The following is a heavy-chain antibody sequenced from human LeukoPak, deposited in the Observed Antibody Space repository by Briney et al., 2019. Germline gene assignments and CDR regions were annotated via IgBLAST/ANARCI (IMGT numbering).Heavy chain of an antibody. D-gene: IGHD4-17*01. Sequence: SETLSLTCSVSSRPISPYYWNWIRQSAGKGLEWIGRIYISGSTNYSPSLKSRVAMSVDTSKNQFSLKLTSVTAADTAVYYCARGPPSTVTHFDYWGQGTLVTVSS. CDR1: SRPISPYY. CDR2: IYISGST. V-gene: IGHV4-4*07. CDR3: ARGPPSTVTHFDY. J-gene: IGHJ4*02.